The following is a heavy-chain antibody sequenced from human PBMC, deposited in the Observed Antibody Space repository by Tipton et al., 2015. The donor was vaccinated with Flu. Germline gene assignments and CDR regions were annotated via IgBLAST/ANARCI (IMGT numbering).Heavy chain of an antibody. D-gene: IGHD6-19*01. J-gene: IGHJ5*02. CDR1: GFTFSSYG. CDR3: ARSGYSSGWSGGWFDP. CDR2: IWYDGSNK. Sequence: SLRLSCAASGFTFSSYGMHWVRQAPGKGLEWVAVIWYDGSNKYYADSVKGRFTISRDNSKNTLYLQMNSLRAEDTAVYYCARSGYSSGWSGGWFDPWGQGTLVTVSS. V-gene: IGHV3-33*08.